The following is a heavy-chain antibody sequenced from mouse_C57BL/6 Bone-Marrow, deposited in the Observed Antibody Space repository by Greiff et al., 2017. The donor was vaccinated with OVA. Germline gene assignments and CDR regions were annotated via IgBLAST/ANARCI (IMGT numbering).Heavy chain of an antibody. V-gene: IGHV1-59*01. J-gene: IGHJ3*01. CDR2: IDPSATYT. CDR3: ARFAD. CDR1: GYTFTSYW. Sequence: VQLQQPGAELVRPGTSVKLSCKASGYTFTSYWMHWVKPRPGQGLEWIGVIDPSATYTNYNQQFKGKATWTVDTSSSTAYMQLSSRTSEDSAVYYCARFADWGQGTLVTVSA.